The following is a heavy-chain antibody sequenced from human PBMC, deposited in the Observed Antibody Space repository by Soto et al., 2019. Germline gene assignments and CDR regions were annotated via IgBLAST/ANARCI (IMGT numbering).Heavy chain of an antibody. J-gene: IGHJ4*02. CDR1: GGSLSSRASY. D-gene: IGHD3-22*01. CDR2: IYYSGST. V-gene: IGHV4-39*01. Sequence: SETLSLTCTVSGGSLSSRASYWGWIRQPPGKGPEWIATIYYSGSTYYNPSLKSRVTISVDTSKNQFSLRLTSVTAADTAVYYCASGVYDSSGYSHQYWGQGTLVTVSS. CDR3: ASGVYDSSGYSHQY.